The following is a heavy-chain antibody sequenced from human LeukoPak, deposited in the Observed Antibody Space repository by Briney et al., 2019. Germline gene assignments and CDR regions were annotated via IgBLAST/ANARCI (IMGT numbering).Heavy chain of an antibody. V-gene: IGHV4-30-2*01. D-gene: IGHD3-10*01. Sequence: PSETLSLTCTVSGGSISSGGYYWSWIRQPPGKGLEWIGYIYHSGSTYYNPSLKSRVTISVDRSKNQFSLKLSSVTAADTAVYYCAKDRRGWFGELINWFDPWGQGTLVTVSS. CDR3: AKDRRGWFGELINWFDP. CDR2: IYHSGST. J-gene: IGHJ5*02. CDR1: GGSISSGGYY.